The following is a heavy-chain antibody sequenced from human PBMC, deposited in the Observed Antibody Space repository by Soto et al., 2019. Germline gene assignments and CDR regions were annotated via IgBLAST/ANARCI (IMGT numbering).Heavy chain of an antibody. CDR3: ARTLIEGAAGRANYYYYYMEV. J-gene: IGHJ6*03. Sequence: PSQTLSLTCTVFGGSISSYYCSWIRQPPGKGLEWIGYIYYSGSTNYNPSLKSRVTISVDTSKNQFSLKLSSVTAADTAVYYCARTLIEGAAGRANYYYYYMEVWGKGTTVTVSS. CDR1: GGSISSYY. D-gene: IGHD6-13*01. V-gene: IGHV4-59*01. CDR2: IYYSGST.